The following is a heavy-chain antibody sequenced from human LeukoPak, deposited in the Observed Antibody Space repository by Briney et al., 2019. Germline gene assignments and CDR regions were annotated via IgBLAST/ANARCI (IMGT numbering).Heavy chain of an antibody. CDR1: GFTASTNY. V-gene: IGHV3-53*01. CDR3: ARSTSYHFDS. D-gene: IGHD2-2*01. J-gene: IGHJ4*02. Sequence: PGRSLRLSCAASGFTASTNYLSWVRQAPGKGLECVSVIYAGGAAYYADYVKGRFTISRDTSNNTLILQMHSLGVEDTAVYYCARSTSYHFDSWGQGTLVTVSS. CDR2: IYAGGAA.